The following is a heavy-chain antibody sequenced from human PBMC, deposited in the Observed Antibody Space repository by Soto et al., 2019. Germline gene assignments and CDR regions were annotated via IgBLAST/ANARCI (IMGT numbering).Heavy chain of an antibody. CDR3: ARDGGGLSWGGVFAQGDYYYYMDV. Sequence: QVQLVQSGAEVKEPGASVKVSCKASGYTFSNYAVHWVRQAPGQGLEWMGWINAGNANTKYSQKFLGRVTITRDTSGSAAYVEMSSRRSGESAVYCCARDGGGLSWGGVFAQGDYYYYMDVWGKGTTVTVSS. D-gene: IGHD3-16*01. J-gene: IGHJ6*03. V-gene: IGHV1-3*01. CDR1: GYTFSNYA. CDR2: INAGNANT.